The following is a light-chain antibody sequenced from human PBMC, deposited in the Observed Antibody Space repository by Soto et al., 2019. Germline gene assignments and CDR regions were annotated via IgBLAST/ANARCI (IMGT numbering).Light chain of an antibody. CDR2: AAS. CDR1: QSISNY. J-gene: IGKJ5*01. CDR3: QQSYSSPIT. Sequence: DIQMTQSPSSLSASVGDRFTTTFRASQSISNYLNWYQQKPGKAPKILIYAASSLQSGVPSRFSGSGSGTDFTLTISSLQPEDFATYYCQQSYSSPITFGQGTRLEI. V-gene: IGKV1-39*01.